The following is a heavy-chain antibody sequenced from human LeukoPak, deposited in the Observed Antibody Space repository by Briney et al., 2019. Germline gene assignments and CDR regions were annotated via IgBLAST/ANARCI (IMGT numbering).Heavy chain of an antibody. CDR3: ARNDKADY. J-gene: IGHJ4*02. D-gene: IGHD3-22*01. Sequence: PGGSLRLSCAASGFTFSGSAIHWVRQASGKGLEWVDRIRSIANNYATAYAASVKGRFTISRDDSKNTAYLQMNSLKIEDTAVYYCARNDKADYWGQGTLVTVSS. CDR1: GFTFSGSA. V-gene: IGHV3-73*01. CDR2: IRSIANNYAT.